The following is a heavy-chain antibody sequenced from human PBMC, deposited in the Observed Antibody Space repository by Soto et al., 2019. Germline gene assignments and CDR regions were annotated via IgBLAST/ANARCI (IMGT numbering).Heavy chain of an antibody. D-gene: IGHD2-21*01. CDR2: ISANSGDT. J-gene: IGHJ4*02. CDR1: GYTFSSYG. V-gene: IGHV1-18*01. Sequence: QVQLVQSGAEVKEPGASVRVSCKASGYTFSSYGFSWVRQSPGQGLEWVAWISANSGDTTSAQKFQCRVTLTTDTSTSTAYMDLRSLTTDDTAIYYCARDFRYSCGGTRCIYLAFWGQGTLVTVSS. CDR3: ARDFRYSCGGTRCIYLAF.